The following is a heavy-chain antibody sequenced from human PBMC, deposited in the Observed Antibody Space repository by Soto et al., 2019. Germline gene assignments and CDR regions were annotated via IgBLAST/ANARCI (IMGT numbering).Heavy chain of an antibody. Sequence: PGGSLRLSCTATGLTFRGYWLHWVRQVSGKGPVWVSRINNDGSSTTYADSVKGRFAISRDNAKNTPYLQINSLRAEDTAVYYCARGGTYNWDAFDIWGQGTMVTVSS. D-gene: IGHD1-1*01. CDR2: INNDGSST. CDR3: ARGGTYNWDAFDI. CDR1: GLTFRGYW. J-gene: IGHJ3*02. V-gene: IGHV3-74*01.